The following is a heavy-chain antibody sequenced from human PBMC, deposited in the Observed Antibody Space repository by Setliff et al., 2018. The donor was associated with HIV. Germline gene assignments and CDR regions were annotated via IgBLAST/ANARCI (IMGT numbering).Heavy chain of an antibody. CDR1: GGPITTGSYY. CDR3: AGLHDPWGPRPSGEDY. D-gene: IGHD3-10*01. CDR2: IYYSGST. Sequence: SETLSLTCTVSGGPITTGSYYWSWIRQHPGKGLEWIGYIYYSGSTYYNPSLKSRVAISLDTSKNQFSLKVNSVTAADTAVYYCAGLHDPWGPRPSGEDYWGQGTLVTVSS. V-gene: IGHV4-31*03. J-gene: IGHJ4*02.